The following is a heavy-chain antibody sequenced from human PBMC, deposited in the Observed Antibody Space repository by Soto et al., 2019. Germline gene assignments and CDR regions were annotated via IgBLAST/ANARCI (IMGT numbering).Heavy chain of an antibody. CDR3: ARNLHYYGSGGYSYYFDY. CDR2: IYYSGST. J-gene: IGHJ4*02. Sequence: QVQLQESGPGLLKPSQTLSLTCTVSGGSISDGAYYWSWTRQHPGKGLEWIGYIYYSGSTSYNPSLKSRVTISVDTSKNHFSLKLTSVTAADTAVYYCARNLHYYGSGGYSYYFDYWGQGTLVAVSS. CDR1: GGSISDGAYY. D-gene: IGHD3-22*01. V-gene: IGHV4-31*03.